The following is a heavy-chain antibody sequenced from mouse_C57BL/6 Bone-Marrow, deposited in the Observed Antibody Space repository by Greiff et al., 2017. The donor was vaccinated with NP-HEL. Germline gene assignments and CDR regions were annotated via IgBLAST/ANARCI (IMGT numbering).Heavy chain of an antibody. CDR1: GFTFSSYA. CDR2: ISSGGDYI. V-gene: IGHV5-9-1*02. J-gene: IGHJ3*01. CDR3: TRAGEYYGSRGFAY. D-gene: IGHD1-1*01. Sequence: EVKVVESGEGLVKPGGSLKLSCAASGFTFSSYAMSWVRQTPEKRLEWVAYISSGGDYIYYADTVKGRFTISRDNARNTLYLQMSSLKSEDTAMYYCTRAGEYYGSRGFAYWGQGTLVTVSA.